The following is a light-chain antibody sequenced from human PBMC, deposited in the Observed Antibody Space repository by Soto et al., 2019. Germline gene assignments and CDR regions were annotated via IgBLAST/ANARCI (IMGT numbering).Light chain of an antibody. CDR2: EVS. Sequence: QSALTQPASVSGSPGQSITISCTGTRSDVGGYNYVSWYQQHPGKAPKLMIYEVSNRPSGVSDRFSGSRSGNTASLTISGLQAEDESDYYCISYTSSSTWVFGGGTKRTVL. V-gene: IGLV2-14*01. J-gene: IGLJ3*02. CDR3: ISYTSSSTWV. CDR1: RSDVGGYNY.